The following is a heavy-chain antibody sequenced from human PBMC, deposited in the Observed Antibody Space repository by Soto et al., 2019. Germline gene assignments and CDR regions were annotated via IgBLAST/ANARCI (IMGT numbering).Heavy chain of an antibody. D-gene: IGHD5-12*01. CDR3: AKDAAVATTDYYYGMDV. V-gene: IGHV3-43D*04. J-gene: IGHJ6*02. Sequence: GGSLRLSCAASGFTFDDYAMHWVRQAPGKGLEWVSLISWDGGSTYYADSVKGRFTISRDNSKNSLYLQMNSLRAEDTALYYCAKDAAVATTDYYYGMDVWGQGTTVTVSS. CDR1: GFTFDDYA. CDR2: ISWDGGST.